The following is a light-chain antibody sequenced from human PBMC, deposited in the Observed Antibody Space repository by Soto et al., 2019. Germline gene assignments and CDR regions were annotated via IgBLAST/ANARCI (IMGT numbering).Light chain of an antibody. Sequence: QLVLTQSPSASASLGASVKLTCTLSSGYSSYAIAWHQQQPEKGPRYLMKLNSDGSHSKGDGIPDRLSGSSSGAERYLTISSLQSEDEADYYCQTWDTGTVVFGGGTKVTVL. CDR3: QTWDTGTVV. CDR1: SGYSSYA. J-gene: IGLJ2*01. V-gene: IGLV4-69*01. CDR2: LNSDGSH.